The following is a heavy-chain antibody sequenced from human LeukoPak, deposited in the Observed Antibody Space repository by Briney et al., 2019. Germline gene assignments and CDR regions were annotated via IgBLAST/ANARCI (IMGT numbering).Heavy chain of an antibody. J-gene: IGHJ3*02. CDR2: IYYSGST. D-gene: IGHD3-22*01. V-gene: IGHV4-59*12. CDR1: GGSISSYY. Sequence: SETLSLTCTVSGGSISSYYWSWIRQPPGKGLEWIGYIYYSGSTNYNPSLKSRVTISVDTSKNQFSLKLSSVTAADTAVYYCARDRPTYYYDSSGYSPGGDAFDIWGQGTMVTVSS. CDR3: ARDRPTYYYDSSGYSPGGDAFDI.